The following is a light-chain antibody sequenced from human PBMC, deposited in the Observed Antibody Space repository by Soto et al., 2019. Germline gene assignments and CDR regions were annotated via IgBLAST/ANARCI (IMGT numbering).Light chain of an antibody. Sequence: DIQMTQSPSTLSASVGDRVTITCRASQSISSWLAWYQQKPGKAPKLLIYKASSLQSGVPSRFSSSGSGTEFTLNISSRQPDDFATYYCQQYNSYSTFGQGTKVEIK. V-gene: IGKV1-5*03. CDR2: KAS. J-gene: IGKJ1*01. CDR3: QQYNSYST. CDR1: QSISSW.